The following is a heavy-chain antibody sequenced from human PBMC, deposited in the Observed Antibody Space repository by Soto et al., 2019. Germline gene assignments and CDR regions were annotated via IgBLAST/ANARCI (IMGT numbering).Heavy chain of an antibody. CDR2: INPSGGST. CDR1: GYTFTSYY. CDR3: AREEYYGPGSYHIDY. J-gene: IGHJ4*02. Sequence: ASVKVSCKASGYTFTSYYMHWVRQAPGQGLEWMGIINPSGGSTSYAQKFQGRVTMTRDTSTSTVYMELSSLRSEDTAVYYCAREEYYGPGSYHIDYWGQGTLVTVSS. D-gene: IGHD3-10*01. V-gene: IGHV1-46*01.